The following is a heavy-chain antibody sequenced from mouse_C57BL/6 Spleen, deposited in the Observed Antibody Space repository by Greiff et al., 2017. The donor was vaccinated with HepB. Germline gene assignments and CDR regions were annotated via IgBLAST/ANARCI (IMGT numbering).Heavy chain of an antibody. CDR1: GYAFTNYL. CDR3: ARVMSDY. Sequence: VQLQQSGAELVRPGTSVKVSCKASGYAFTNYLIEWVKQRPGQGLEWIGVINPGSGGTNYNEKFKGKATLTADKSSSTAYMQLSSLTSEDSAVSFCARVMSDYWGQGTTLTVSS. J-gene: IGHJ2*01. V-gene: IGHV1-54*01. CDR2: INPGSGGT.